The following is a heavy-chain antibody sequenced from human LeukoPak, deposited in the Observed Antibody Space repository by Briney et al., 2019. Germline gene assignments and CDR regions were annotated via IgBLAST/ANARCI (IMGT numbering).Heavy chain of an antibody. CDR1: GFTFSSYA. CDR3: AKDGEGLYGSGSYFDY. D-gene: IGHD3-10*01. J-gene: IGHJ4*02. V-gene: IGHV3-48*01. CDR2: ISSSSSTI. Sequence: GGSLRLSCAASGFTFSSYAMNWVRQAPGKGLEWVSYISSSSSTIYYADSVKGRFTISRDNAKNSLYLQMNSLRAEDTAVYYCAKDGEGLYGSGSYFDYWGQGTLVTVSS.